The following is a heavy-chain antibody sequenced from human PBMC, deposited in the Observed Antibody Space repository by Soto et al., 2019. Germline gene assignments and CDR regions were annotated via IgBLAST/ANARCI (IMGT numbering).Heavy chain of an antibody. CDR3: ASDAAQLVLAGWFDP. D-gene: IGHD6-13*01. J-gene: IGHJ5*02. Sequence: QVQLVESGGGVVQPGRSLRLSCAASGFTFSSYGMHWVRQAPGKGLEWVAVIWYDGSNKYYADSVKGRFTISRDNSKNTLYLQMNSLRAEDTAVYYCASDAAQLVLAGWFDPWGQGTLVTVSS. V-gene: IGHV3-33*01. CDR2: IWYDGSNK. CDR1: GFTFSSYG.